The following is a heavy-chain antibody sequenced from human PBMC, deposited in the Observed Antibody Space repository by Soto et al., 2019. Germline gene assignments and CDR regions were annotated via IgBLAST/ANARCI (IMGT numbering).Heavy chain of an antibody. CDR3: ARGRYGDY. CDR1: GYAFTTYG. V-gene: IGHV1-18*01. Sequence: QVHLVQSGAEVKKPRASVKVSCQGSGYAFTTYGITWVRQAPGQGLEWMGWISAHNGNTNYAQKLQGRVTVTRDTSTSTAYIELRSLRYDDTAVYYCARGRYGDYWGQGALVTVSS. CDR2: ISAHNGNT. J-gene: IGHJ4*02. D-gene: IGHD1-1*01.